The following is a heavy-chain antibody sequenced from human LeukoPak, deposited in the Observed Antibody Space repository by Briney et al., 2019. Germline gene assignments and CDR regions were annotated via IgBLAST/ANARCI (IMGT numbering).Heavy chain of an antibody. V-gene: IGHV4-4*07. J-gene: IGHJ4*02. CDR3: ASSAYYYDSSGYYYVVYFDY. CDR1: GGAISRDC. D-gene: IGHD3-22*01. CDR2: IYTSGST. Sequence: SETLSLTCTVSGGAISRDCGSWIRQAAGKGLEWIGRIYTSGSTNYNPSLKSRVTMSVDTSKNQFSLKLSSVTAADTAVYYCASSAYYYDSSGYYYVVYFDYWGQGTLVTVSS.